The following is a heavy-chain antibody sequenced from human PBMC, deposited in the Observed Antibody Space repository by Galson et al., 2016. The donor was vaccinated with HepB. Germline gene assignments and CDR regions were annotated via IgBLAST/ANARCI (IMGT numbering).Heavy chain of an antibody. CDR2: INGGNGNT. V-gene: IGHV1-3*01. J-gene: IGHJ6*02. D-gene: IGHD4-11*01. CDR3: ARDLRLQQGFRGAMDV. CDR1: GYSFTGNA. Sequence: SVKVSCKASGYSFTGNAIHWVRQAPGQRLEWMGWINGGNGNTQYSQKFQGRVTITRDTSANTIYMELSTLRSEDTAVYYCARDLRLQQGFRGAMDVWGQGTTVTVSS.